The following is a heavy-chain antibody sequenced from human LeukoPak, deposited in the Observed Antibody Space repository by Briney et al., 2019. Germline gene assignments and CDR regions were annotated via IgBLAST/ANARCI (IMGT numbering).Heavy chain of an antibody. V-gene: IGHV3-7*01. D-gene: IGHD2/OR15-2a*01. CDR2: IKEDGSEK. Sequence: PGGSLRLSCAASGFTFSSYSMNWVRQAPGKGLECVANIKEDGSEKYYVDSVKGRFTISRDDAKNSLYLQMNSLRAEDTALYYCARLNRGYCYGTTCYMEPGAGHWGQGTLVTVSS. CDR3: ARLNRGYCYGTTCYMEPGAGH. J-gene: IGHJ4*02. CDR1: GFTFSSYS.